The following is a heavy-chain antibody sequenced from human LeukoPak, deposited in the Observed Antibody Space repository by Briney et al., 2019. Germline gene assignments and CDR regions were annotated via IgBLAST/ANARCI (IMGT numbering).Heavy chain of an antibody. CDR3: AKSTGYLWDY. J-gene: IGHJ4*02. CDR1: GFRFSNYD. D-gene: IGHD3-16*01. Sequence: PGGSLRLSCAASGFRFSNYDMSWVRQAPGKGLEWVSAISASGGSTYYADSVKGRFTISRDNSKNTLLLQMNSLRAEDTAVYYCAKSTGYLWDYWGQGTLVTVSS. CDR2: ISASGGST. V-gene: IGHV3-23*01.